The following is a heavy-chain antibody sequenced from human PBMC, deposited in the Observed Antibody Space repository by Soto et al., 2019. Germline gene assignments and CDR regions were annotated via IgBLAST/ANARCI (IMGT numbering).Heavy chain of an antibody. CDR1: GGSFSTSS. CDR2: ILPIFGNA. Sequence: QVLLVQSGAEMKKPGSSVRVSCKASGGSFSTSSINWVRQAPGQRPEWMANILPIFGNADYAQKFQGRLTITADTSTNSAYMELRSLFSEDTAIYYCARVHEFGGNSDAYDIWGQGTVVTVSS. D-gene: IGHD2-21*01. V-gene: IGHV1-69*04. J-gene: IGHJ3*02. CDR3: ARVHEFGGNSDAYDI.